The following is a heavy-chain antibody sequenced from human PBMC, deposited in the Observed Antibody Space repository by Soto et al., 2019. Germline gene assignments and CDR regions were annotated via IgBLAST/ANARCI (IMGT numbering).Heavy chain of an antibody. J-gene: IGHJ6*03. V-gene: IGHV3-23*01. D-gene: IGHD5-18*01. CDR3: ASLMDTAMVHYYYYYMDV. CDR2: ISGSGGST. Sequence: EVQLLESGGGLVQPGGSLRLSCAASGFTFSSYAMSWVRQAPGKGLEWVSAISGSGGSTYYADSVKGRFTISRDNSKNTLYLQMNSLRAEDTAVYYCASLMDTAMVHYYYYYMDVWGKGTTVTVSS. CDR1: GFTFSSYA.